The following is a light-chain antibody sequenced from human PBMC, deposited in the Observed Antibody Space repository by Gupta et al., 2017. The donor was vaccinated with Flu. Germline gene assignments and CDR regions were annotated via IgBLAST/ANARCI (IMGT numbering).Light chain of an antibody. CDR1: QSIISY. V-gene: IGKV1-39*01. Sequence: DSVPIPVRASQSIISYLNWYQRKPGKAPRFLIFVAPTLQSGVPSRFSGGGSGQDLALTITSLYPEDFAPCSCKKSNITPVYTFAKGPSWSSN. CDR2: VAP. J-gene: IGKJ2*01. CDR3: KKSNITPVYT.